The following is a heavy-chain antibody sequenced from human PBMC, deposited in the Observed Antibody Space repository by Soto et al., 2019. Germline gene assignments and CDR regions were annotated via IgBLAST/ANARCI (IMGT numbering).Heavy chain of an antibody. Sequence: GGSLRLSCVGSDFSLSGFYMSWVRQAPGKGLEWLSFISMSGSYKTYAASVEGRFTISRDNVKNNLYLQMDSLRVEDTAVYYCASRGHCSNGQCHPFDYWGQGTQVTVSS. CDR2: ISMSGSYK. J-gene: IGHJ4*02. CDR1: DFSLSGFY. V-gene: IGHV3-11*06. D-gene: IGHD2-8*01. CDR3: ASRGHCSNGQCHPFDY.